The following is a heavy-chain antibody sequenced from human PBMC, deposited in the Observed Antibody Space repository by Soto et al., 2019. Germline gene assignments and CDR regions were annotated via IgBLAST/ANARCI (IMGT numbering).Heavy chain of an antibody. V-gene: IGHV4-4*07. CDR3: ARELTYYDFWSGYYMEYYYGMDV. Sequence: QVQLQESGPGLVKPSETLSLTCTVSGGSISSYYWSWIRQPAGKGLEWIGRIYISGSTNYNPSLKSRVTMSVDTSKNQFSLKLSSVTAADTAVYYCARELTYYDFWSGYYMEYYYGMDVWGQGTTVTVSS. CDR1: GGSISSYY. CDR2: IYISGST. J-gene: IGHJ6*02. D-gene: IGHD3-3*01.